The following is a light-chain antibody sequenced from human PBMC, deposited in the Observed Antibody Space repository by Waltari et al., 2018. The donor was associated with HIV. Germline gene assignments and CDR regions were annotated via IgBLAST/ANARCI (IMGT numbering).Light chain of an antibody. CDR2: AAS. Sequence: DIQMTQSPSSLSASVGDRVTITCRASQSIADYLNWYQQKPGRAPRLLIYAASSLQRGVPSRFSGSGSGTHFTLTISSLQPEDFATDYCQQSYSTLMYTFGQGTKLEIK. V-gene: IGKV1-39*01. CDR1: QSIADY. J-gene: IGKJ2*01. CDR3: QQSYSTLMYT.